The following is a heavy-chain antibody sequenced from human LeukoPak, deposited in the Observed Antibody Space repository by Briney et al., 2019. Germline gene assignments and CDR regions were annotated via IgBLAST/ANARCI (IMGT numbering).Heavy chain of an antibody. V-gene: IGHV3-66*01. Sequence: GGSLRLSCAASGFTVSSSYMSWVRQAPGKGLEWVSVIYSGGSTYYADSVKGRFTISRDNSKNTLYLQMNSLRAEDTAVYYCARELSYYYDSSGLSDWGQGTLVTVSS. CDR3: ARELSYYYDSSGLSD. CDR1: GFTVSSSY. CDR2: IYSGGST. D-gene: IGHD3-22*01. J-gene: IGHJ4*02.